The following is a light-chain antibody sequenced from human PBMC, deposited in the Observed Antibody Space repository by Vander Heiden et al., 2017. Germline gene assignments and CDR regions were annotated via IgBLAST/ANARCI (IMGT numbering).Light chain of an antibody. Sequence: DIVMTQSQLSLSVTPGEPASISCRSSQSLLHTNGYNYLDWYLQKPGQSPQLLIYLGSNRASGVPDRFSGSGSGTDFTLKISRVEAEDVGVYYCMQALQTPITFGQGTRLEIK. CDR1: QSLLHTNGYNY. CDR3: MQALQTPIT. J-gene: IGKJ5*01. V-gene: IGKV2-28*01. CDR2: LGS.